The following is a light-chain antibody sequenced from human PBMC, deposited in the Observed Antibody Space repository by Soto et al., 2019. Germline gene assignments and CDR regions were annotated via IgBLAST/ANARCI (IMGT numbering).Light chain of an antibody. V-gene: IGKV1-5*01. CDR3: QQYMSYS. Sequence: DIQLTQSPSTLPASVGDRVTITCRASQRISNWFAWYHQKPGTAPKLLIYHASTLDSGVPSRFSGSVSGTKFTLPISGLQPDDFATYYCQQYMSYSFGQGTTVDIK. J-gene: IGKJ1*01. CDR1: QRISNW. CDR2: HAS.